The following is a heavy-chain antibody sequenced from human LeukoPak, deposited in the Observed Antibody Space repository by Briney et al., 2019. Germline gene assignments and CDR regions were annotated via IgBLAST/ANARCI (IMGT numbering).Heavy chain of an antibody. V-gene: IGHV3-53*01. CDR1: GFTVSSNY. D-gene: IGHD5-12*01. Sequence: GGSLRLSCAASGFTVSSNYMSWVRQAPGKGLEWVSVIYSGGSTYYADSVKGRFTISRDNSKNTLYLQMNSLRAEDTAVYHCARVNGYSGYEPIYGMDVWGKGTTVTVSS. CDR2: IYSGGST. CDR3: ARVNGYSGYEPIYGMDV. J-gene: IGHJ6*04.